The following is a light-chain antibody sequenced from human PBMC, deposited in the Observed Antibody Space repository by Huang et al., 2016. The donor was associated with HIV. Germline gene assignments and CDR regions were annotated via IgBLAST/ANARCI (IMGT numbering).Light chain of an antibody. J-gene: IGKJ2*01. V-gene: IGKV3-11*01. CDR3: QQRSNWAPGYT. Sequence: EIVLTQSPATLSLSPGERATISCRASQSVSRYLAWYQQKPGQAPRLLIYDASNRATGIPARFSGSGSGTDFTLTISSLEPEDFAVYYCQQRSNWAPGYTFGQGTKLEIK. CDR2: DAS. CDR1: QSVSRY.